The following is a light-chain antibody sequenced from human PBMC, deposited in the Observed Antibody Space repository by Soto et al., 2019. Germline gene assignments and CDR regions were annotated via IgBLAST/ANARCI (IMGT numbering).Light chain of an antibody. CDR2: AAT. CDR1: QSISSL. V-gene: IGKV1-39*01. CDR3: QQSRNTPFT. J-gene: IGKJ5*01. Sequence: DIQMTQSPSTLSASVGDRVTITCRASQSISSLLAWYQQKPGKAPQLLIYAATNLQSGVPTRFSGSGSGTDFTLSISSLQPDDFASYYCQQSRNTPFTFGQGTRLEIK.